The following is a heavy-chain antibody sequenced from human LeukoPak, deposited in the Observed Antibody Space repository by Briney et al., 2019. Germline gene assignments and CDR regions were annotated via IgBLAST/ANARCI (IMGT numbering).Heavy chain of an antibody. CDR3: ARVPFTPNSSSWYYYYYYYMDV. D-gene: IGHD6-13*01. J-gene: IGHJ6*03. CDR2: VYTSGST. Sequence: SETLSLTCTVSGGSISSDNYSWSWIRQPAGTGLEWLGRVYTSGSTNYNPSLKSRVTISVDTSKKQFSLKLSSVTAADTAVYYCARVPFTPNSSSWYYYYYYYMDVWGKGTTVTVSS. CDR1: GGSISSDNYS. V-gene: IGHV4-61*02.